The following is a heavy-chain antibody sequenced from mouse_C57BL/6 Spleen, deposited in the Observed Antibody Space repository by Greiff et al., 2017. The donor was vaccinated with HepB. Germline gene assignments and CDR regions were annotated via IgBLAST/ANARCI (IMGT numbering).Heavy chain of an antibody. J-gene: IGHJ2*01. CDR3: ARLGYSNSFDY. V-gene: IGHV5-12*01. CDR1: GFTFSDYY. CDR2: ISNGGGST. D-gene: IGHD2-5*01. Sequence: EVKLMESGGGLVQPGGSLKLSCAASGFTFSDYYMYWVRQTPEKRLEWVAYISNGGGSTYYPDTVKGRFTISRDNAKNTLYLQMSRLKSEDTAMYYCARLGYSNSFDYGGQGTTLTVSS.